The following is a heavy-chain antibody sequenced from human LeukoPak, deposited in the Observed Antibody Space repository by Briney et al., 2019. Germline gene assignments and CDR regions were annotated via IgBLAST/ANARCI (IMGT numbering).Heavy chain of an antibody. CDR2: IHYNGIT. D-gene: IGHD3-22*01. CDR3: ARGDYNDGAGYLDH. CDR1: GGSIFSGDYY. Sequence: SQTLSLTCTVSGGSIFSGDYYWNWIRQPPGKGLEWIGYIHYNGITYYNPSLESRVTISVDTSKNQFSLKLSSVTAADTAVYYCARGDYNDGAGYLDHWGQGTLVPVSS. J-gene: IGHJ5*02. V-gene: IGHV4-30-4*01.